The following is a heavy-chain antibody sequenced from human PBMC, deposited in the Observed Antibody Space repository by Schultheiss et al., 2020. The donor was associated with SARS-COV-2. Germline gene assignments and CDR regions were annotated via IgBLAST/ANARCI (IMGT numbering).Heavy chain of an antibody. D-gene: IGHD1-26*01. J-gene: IGHJ4*02. CDR1: GFTFSSYG. CDR3: ARAGDRGSYSFDY. CDR2: ISYDGSNK. Sequence: GGSLRLSCAASGFTFSSYGMHWVRQAPGKGLEWVAVISYDGSNKYYADSVKGRFTISRDNSKNTLYLQMNSLRAEDTAVYYCARAGDRGSYSFDYWGQGTLVTVSS. V-gene: IGHV3-30*19.